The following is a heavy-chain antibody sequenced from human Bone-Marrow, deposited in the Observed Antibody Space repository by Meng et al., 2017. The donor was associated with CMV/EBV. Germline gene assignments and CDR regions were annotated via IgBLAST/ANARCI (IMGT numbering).Heavy chain of an antibody. Sequence: SETLSLTCTVSGDSVRNSGYYWAWIRQPPGKGLEWIGSLFHSGGTYYSPSLESRVTMSIDTSKNQFFLNLKSVSAADTAIYYCAREGADVDTTMAGDHWGQGTLVTGSS. D-gene: IGHD5-18*01. CDR2: LFHSGGT. CDR1: GDSVRNSGYY. V-gene: IGHV4-39*07. J-gene: IGHJ4*02. CDR3: AREGADVDTTMAGDH.